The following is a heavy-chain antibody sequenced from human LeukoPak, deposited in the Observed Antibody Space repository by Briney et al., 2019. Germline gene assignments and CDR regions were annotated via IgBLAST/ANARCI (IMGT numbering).Heavy chain of an antibody. V-gene: IGHV1-24*01. CDR1: GYTLTELS. CDR2: FDPEDGET. Sequence: VASVKVSCEISGYTLTELSMHWVRQAPGKGLEWMGGFDPEDGETIYAQKFQGRVTMTEDTSTDTAYMELSSLRSEDTAVYYCARALYYDSSGYYPDYWGQGTLVTVSS. CDR3: ARALYYDSSGYYPDY. D-gene: IGHD3-22*01. J-gene: IGHJ4*02.